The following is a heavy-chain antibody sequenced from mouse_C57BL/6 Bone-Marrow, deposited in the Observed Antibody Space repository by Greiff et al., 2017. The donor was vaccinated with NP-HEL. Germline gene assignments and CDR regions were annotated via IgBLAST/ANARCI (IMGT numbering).Heavy chain of an antibody. J-gene: IGHJ4*01. CDR1: GFTFSSYA. D-gene: IGHD6-1*01. V-gene: IGHV5-4*03. CDR2: ISDGGSYT. Sequence: EVKVVESGGGLVKPGGSLKLSCAASGFTFSSYAMSWVRQTPEKRLEWVATISDGGSYTYYPDNVKGRFTISRDNSKNNLYLQMSHLKFEDTAMYYCAGYYPLYAMDYWGQGTSVTVSS. CDR3: AGYYPLYAMDY.